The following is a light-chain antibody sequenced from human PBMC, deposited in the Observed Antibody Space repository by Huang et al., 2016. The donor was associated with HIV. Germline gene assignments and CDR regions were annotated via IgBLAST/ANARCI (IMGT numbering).Light chain of an antibody. CDR3: QQRSNWRT. CDR1: QSVSSY. J-gene: IGKJ5*01. V-gene: IGKV3-11*01. CDR2: DAS. Sequence: EIVLTQSPATLSLSPGERATLSCRASQSVSSYLAWYQQKPGQAPRLLIYDASNRATGIPARVSWSGSETDFTLTISSLEPEDFAVYYCQQRSNWRTFGQGTRLEIK.